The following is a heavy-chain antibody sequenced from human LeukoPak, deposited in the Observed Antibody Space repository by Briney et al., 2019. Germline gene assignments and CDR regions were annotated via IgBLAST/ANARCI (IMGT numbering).Heavy chain of an antibody. CDR2: ISAYNGNT. Sequence: ASVKVSCKASGYTFTGYYMHWVRQAPGQGLEWMGWISAYNGNTNYAQKLQGRVTMTTDTSTSTAYMELRSLRSDDTAVYYCARERVTVRYCSGGSCYSGFDPWGQGTLVTVSS. D-gene: IGHD2-15*01. J-gene: IGHJ5*02. CDR1: GYTFTGYY. CDR3: ARERVTVRYCSGGSCYSGFDP. V-gene: IGHV1-18*04.